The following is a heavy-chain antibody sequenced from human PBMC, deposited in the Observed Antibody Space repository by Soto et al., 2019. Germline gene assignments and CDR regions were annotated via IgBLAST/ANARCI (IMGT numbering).Heavy chain of an antibody. D-gene: IGHD3-3*01. CDR2: ISGSGGST. V-gene: IGHV3-23*01. CDR1: GFTFSSYP. CDR3: AKDGRVTIFGVVHNDLDY. J-gene: IGHJ4*02. Sequence: GGSLRLPCAASGFTFSSYPMRWVRQAPGKGLEWVSVISGSGGSTYYADSVKGRFPISRDNSKNTLYLQMHSLRAEDTAVYYCAKDGRVTIFGVVHNDLDYWCQGTLVTVSS.